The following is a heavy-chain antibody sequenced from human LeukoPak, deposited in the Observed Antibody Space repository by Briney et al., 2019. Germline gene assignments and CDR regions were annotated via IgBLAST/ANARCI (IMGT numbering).Heavy chain of an antibody. V-gene: IGHV3-30*01. CDR2: ISFDTTKE. J-gene: IGHJ3*02. D-gene: IGHD1-1*01. Sequence: GGSLRLSCAASGFTFSNYAMAWVRQAPGKGLGWVAVISFDTTKEYFGKSVKGRFTISRDNSKATLYLQMHRLRIEDTALYFCARFKVGTNTTQKNAFDIWGRGTVVAVSS. CDR3: ARFKVGTNTTQKNAFDI. CDR1: GFTFSNYA.